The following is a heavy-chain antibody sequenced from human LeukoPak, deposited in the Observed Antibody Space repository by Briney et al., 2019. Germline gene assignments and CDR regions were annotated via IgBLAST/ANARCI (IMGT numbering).Heavy chain of an antibody. CDR2: IFYTGST. J-gene: IGHJ4*02. V-gene: IGHV4-39*02. Sequence: SETLSLTCAVAGGSVSSNHFWGWIRQPPGKGLEWIGSIFYTGSTYYNPSLKSRVTISVDTSKNHFSLEVNSVTAADTAMYYCARREQWLLWVAYWGQGTLVTVSS. D-gene: IGHD6-19*01. CDR3: ARREQWLLWVAY. CDR1: GGSVSSNHF.